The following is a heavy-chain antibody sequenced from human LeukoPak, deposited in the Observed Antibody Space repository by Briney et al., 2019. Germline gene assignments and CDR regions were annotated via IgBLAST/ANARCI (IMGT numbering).Heavy chain of an antibody. Sequence: GGSLRLSCAASGFIFSSYWMSWVRQAPGKGLEWVANIKQDGSEKYYVDSVKGRFTISRDNAKNSLYLQMNSLRAEDTAVYYCAKARVGAALQIDYWGQGTLVTVSS. CDR2: IKQDGSEK. J-gene: IGHJ4*02. CDR3: AKARVGAALQIDY. CDR1: GFIFSSYW. V-gene: IGHV3-7*01. D-gene: IGHD1-26*01.